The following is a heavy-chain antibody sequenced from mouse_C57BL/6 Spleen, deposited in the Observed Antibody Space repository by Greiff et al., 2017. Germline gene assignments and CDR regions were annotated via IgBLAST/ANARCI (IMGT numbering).Heavy chain of an antibody. CDR1: GYTFTSYW. D-gene: IGHD2-1*01. CDR3: AREEFYYRSSYAMDY. J-gene: IGHJ4*01. V-gene: IGHV1-64*01. CDR2: IHPNSGST. Sequence: QVQLQQPGAELVKPGASVKLSCKASGYTFTSYWMHWVKQRPGQGLEWIGMIHPNSGSTNYNEKFKSQATLTVDKSSSTAYMQLSSLTSEDSAVYYCAREEFYYRSSYAMDYWGQGTSVTVSS.